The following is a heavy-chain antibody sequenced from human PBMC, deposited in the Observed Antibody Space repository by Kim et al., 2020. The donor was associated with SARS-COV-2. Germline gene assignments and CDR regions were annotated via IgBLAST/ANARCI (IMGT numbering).Heavy chain of an antibody. Sequence: GGSLRLSCAVSGIPFSNAWFNWVRQSPGKGLEWVGRIKSETDGGTADLAAPVKGRFPISRDDSKNTLYLLMNNVKTDDSAVYYCTTVSMRWGQGTLVTVSS. CDR3: TTVSMR. CDR1: GIPFSNAW. J-gene: IGHJ4*02. V-gene: IGHV3-15*01. CDR2: IKSETDGGTA. D-gene: IGHD2-2*01.